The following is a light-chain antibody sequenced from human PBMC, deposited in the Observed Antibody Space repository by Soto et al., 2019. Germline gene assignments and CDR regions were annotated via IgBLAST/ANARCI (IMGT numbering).Light chain of an antibody. CDR1: QYIDYN. Sequence: VVLTQSPATLSLSPMEIATLSFMTSQYIDYNLAWFQQKPGQTPRLLIYGASSRATGIPDRFSGSGSGTDFTLTISRLEPEDFAVYYCQQYGSSPWTFGQGTKVDI. CDR2: GAS. V-gene: IGKV3-20*01. CDR3: QQYGSSPWT. J-gene: IGKJ1*01.